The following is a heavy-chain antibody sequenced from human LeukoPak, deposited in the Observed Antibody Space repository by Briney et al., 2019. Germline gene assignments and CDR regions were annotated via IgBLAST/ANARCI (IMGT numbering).Heavy chain of an antibody. Sequence: SETLSLTCTVSGGSISSYYWSWIRQPAGKGLEWIGRIYTSGSTNYNPSLKSRVTMSVDTSKNQFSLKLSSVTAADTAVYYCARDTDRTSYDFWSKSQYYYGMDVWGQGTTVTVSS. CDR2: IYTSGST. V-gene: IGHV4-4*07. D-gene: IGHD3-3*01. CDR3: ARDTDRTSYDFWSKSQYYYGMDV. CDR1: GGSISSYY. J-gene: IGHJ6*02.